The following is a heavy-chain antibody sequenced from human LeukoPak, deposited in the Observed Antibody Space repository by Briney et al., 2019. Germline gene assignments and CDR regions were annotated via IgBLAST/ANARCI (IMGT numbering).Heavy chain of an antibody. CDR1: GFTFDDYA. D-gene: IGHD3-22*01. V-gene: IGHV3-9*01. CDR3: AKDMSGYYYDSSGYNPFDY. CDR2: ISWNSGSI. J-gene: IGHJ4*02. Sequence: GGSLRLSCAASGFTFDDYAMHWVRQAPGKGLEWVSGISWNSGSIGYADSVKGRFTISRDNAKNSLYLQMNSLRAEDTALYYCAKDMSGYYYDSSGYNPFDYWGQGTLVTVSS.